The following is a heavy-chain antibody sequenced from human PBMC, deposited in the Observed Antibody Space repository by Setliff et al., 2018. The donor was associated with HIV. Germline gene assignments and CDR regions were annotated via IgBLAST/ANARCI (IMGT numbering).Heavy chain of an antibody. D-gene: IGHD1-26*01. V-gene: IGHV4-31*03. J-gene: IGHJ2*01. CDR2: SYHTGST. Sequence: PSETLSLTCTVSGDSINKGAIYWTWVRQRPGQGLEWIGYSYHTGSTHYNPSLKSRVTISIYASETQFSLKMNSVTAADTAVYFCARERAERTETSDYWYFDLWGRGTLVTVSS. CDR1: GDSINKGAIY. CDR3: ARERAERTETSDYWYFDL.